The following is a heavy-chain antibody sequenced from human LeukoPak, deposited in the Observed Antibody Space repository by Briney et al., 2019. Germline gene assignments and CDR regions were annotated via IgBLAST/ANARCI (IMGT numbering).Heavy chain of an antibody. CDR2: LSYNRGT. D-gene: IGHD3-16*01. V-gene: IGHV4-59*01. Sequence: SETLSLTCTVSGDSITDSYWSWIRQAPGTGLEWIGYLSYNRGTNYNPSLQSRVTISVDTSKNQFSLKLSSVTAADTAVYYCARAAGRGEVYNWFDPWGQGTLVTVSS. J-gene: IGHJ5*02. CDR3: ARAAGRGEVYNWFDP. CDR1: GDSITDSY.